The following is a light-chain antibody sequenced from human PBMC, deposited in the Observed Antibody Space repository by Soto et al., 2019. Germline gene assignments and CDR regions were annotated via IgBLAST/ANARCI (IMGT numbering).Light chain of an antibody. J-gene: IGLJ1*01. V-gene: IGLV2-14*01. CDR2: EVS. CDR3: SSYTTNTGLEYV. CDR1: SSDVGGYNS. Sequence: QSVLTQPASVSGSPGQSITISCTGTSSDVGGYNSVSWYQHHPGKAPKLMIYEVSNRPSGVSDRFSGSKSGNTASLTISGLQADDEADYYCSSYTTNTGLEYVFGTGTKVTVL.